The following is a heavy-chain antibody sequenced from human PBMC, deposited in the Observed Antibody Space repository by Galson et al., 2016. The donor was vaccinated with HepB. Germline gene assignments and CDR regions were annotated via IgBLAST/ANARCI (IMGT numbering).Heavy chain of an antibody. Sequence: SLRLSCAASGLSVSSNYMSWVRQAPGMGLEWVSIIYSGGSTNSADSMKGRFITSRHNSKNTLYLHMNSLRPEDTAVYFCARGRGSSGTYFDHWGQGTLVTVPS. CDR2: IYSGGST. J-gene: IGHJ4*02. D-gene: IGHD1-26*01. CDR1: GLSVSSNY. CDR3: ARGRGSSGTYFDH. V-gene: IGHV3-53*04.